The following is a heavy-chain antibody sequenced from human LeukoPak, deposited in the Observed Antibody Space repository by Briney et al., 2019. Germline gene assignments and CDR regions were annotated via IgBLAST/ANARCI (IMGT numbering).Heavy chain of an antibody. Sequence: WETLSLTCTVSGGSISSHYWSWIRQPPGKGLEWIGYIYYSGSTNYNPSLKSRVTISVDTSKNQFSLKLSSVTAADTAVYYCARYSGWFDPWGQGTLVTVSS. V-gene: IGHV4-59*11. CDR1: GGSISSHY. CDR2: IYYSGST. J-gene: IGHJ5*02. D-gene: IGHD6-13*01. CDR3: ARYSGWFDP.